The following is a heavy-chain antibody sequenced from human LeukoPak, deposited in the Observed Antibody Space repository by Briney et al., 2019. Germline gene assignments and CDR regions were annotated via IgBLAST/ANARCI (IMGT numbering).Heavy chain of an antibody. CDR3: ARGLAHGSY. J-gene: IGHJ4*02. D-gene: IGHD2-15*01. V-gene: IGHV4-59*12. Sequence: SETLSLTCTVSGGSISSYYLTWIRQSPGKGLEWIGYMYYSGSTNYNPSLKSRVTISVDTSKNQFSLKLSSVTAADTAVYYCARGLAHGSYWGQGTLVTVSS. CDR2: MYYSGST. CDR1: GGSISSYY.